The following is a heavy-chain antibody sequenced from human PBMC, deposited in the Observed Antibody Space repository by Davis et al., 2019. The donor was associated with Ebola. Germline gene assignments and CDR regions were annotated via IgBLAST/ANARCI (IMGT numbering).Heavy chain of an antibody. D-gene: IGHD6-6*01. CDR3: AKITGSSGY. CDR1: GFTFSSND. CDR2: ISYDGSNK. V-gene: IGHV3-30*18. Sequence: SPKISCAASGFTFSSNDMQWVRQAPGKGLEWVAVISYDGSNKYYADSVKGRFTISRDNSKNTLYLQMNSLRAEDTAVYYCAKITGSSGYWGQGTLVTVSS. J-gene: IGHJ4*02.